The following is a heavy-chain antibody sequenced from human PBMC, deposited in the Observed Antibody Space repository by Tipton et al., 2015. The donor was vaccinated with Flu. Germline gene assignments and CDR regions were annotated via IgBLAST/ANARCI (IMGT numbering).Heavy chain of an antibody. Sequence: TLSLTCTVSGGSMGSYYWSWIRQPAGKGLEWIGRIYTTGSTNYNPSLKSRVTLSVDTSKNQFSLKLSSLTAADTAVYYCAREVAAAPVNWFDPWGQGTQVTVSS. CDR1: GGSMGSYY. CDR2: IYTTGST. V-gene: IGHV4-4*07. D-gene: IGHD6-13*01. J-gene: IGHJ5*02. CDR3: AREVAAAPVNWFDP.